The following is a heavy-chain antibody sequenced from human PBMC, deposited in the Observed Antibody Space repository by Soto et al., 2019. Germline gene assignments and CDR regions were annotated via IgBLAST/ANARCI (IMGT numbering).Heavy chain of an antibody. D-gene: IGHD6-19*01. J-gene: IGHJ4*02. CDR2: IYPYDSDT. V-gene: IGHV5-51*01. Sequence: EVQLVQSGAEVKKPGESLKISCKGSGYSFTSYWIGWVRQMPGKGLELMGIIYPYDSDTRYSPSFQGQVTISADKSITTAYLQWRHLKASDTAMYYCARPFDTSVWYDYWGQGTLVTVSS. CDR1: GYSFTSYW. CDR3: ARPFDTSVWYDY.